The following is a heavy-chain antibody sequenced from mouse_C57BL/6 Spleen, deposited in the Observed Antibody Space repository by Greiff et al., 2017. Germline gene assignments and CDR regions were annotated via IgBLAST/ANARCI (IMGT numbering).Heavy chain of an antibody. J-gene: IGHJ3*01. D-gene: IGHD1-2*01. CDR3: GRSENYGAAWFAY. V-gene: IGHV1-7*01. Sequence: QVQLKESGAELAKPGASVKLSCKASGYTFTSYRMYWVKQRPGQGLAWIGYINPSSGHTKYNQKFTDKATLTADQSSSTAYMQLCSLTSEDSAVYYCGRSENYGAAWFAYWGQGTLVTVSA. CDR2: INPSSGHT. CDR1: GYTFTSYR.